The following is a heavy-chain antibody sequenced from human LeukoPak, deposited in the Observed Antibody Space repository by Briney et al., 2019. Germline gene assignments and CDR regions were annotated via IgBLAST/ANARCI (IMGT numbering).Heavy chain of an antibody. CDR3: ARGAIFGVTPRGYGMDV. Sequence: ASVKVSCKASGGTFSSYAISWVRQAPGQGLEWVGWMNPNNGGTVYAQKFQGRVTMTRDTSTGTSYMELNSLRSEDTAVYYCARGAIFGVTPRGYGMDVWGQGTTVTVSS. CDR1: GGTFSSYA. CDR2: MNPNNGGT. V-gene: IGHV1-8*02. D-gene: IGHD3-3*01. J-gene: IGHJ6*02.